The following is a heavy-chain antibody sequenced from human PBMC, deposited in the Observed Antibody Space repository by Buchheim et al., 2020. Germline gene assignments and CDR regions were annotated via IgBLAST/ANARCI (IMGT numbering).Heavy chain of an antibody. CDR3: AAEPDSSWFDP. D-gene: IGHD6-13*01. CDR2: INSDGRLT. J-gene: IGHJ5*02. V-gene: IGHV3-74*01. Sequence: EVQLVESGGDLVQPGGSLRLSCAASRFSFSSYWMHWVRQAPGKGLVWVARINSDGRLTNYADSVKGRFTISRDNGKKTLYLQRNSLRAEDTAVYYCAAEPDSSWFDPWGQGTL. CDR1: RFSFSSYW.